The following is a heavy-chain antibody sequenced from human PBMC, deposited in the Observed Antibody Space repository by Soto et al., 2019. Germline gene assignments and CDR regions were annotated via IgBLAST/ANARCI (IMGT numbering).Heavy chain of an antibody. CDR2: MNPNSGNT. D-gene: IGHD3-10*01. CDR3: TRAYGAETFDF. V-gene: IGHV1-8*02. CDR1: GYTFNNHD. J-gene: IGHJ5*01. Sequence: ASVKVSCKASGYTFNNHDIHWVRQAPGHGLEWVGWMNPNSGNTGYAQNFRGRVTMTQNTAIGTAYMELSSLRSDETATYYCTRAYGAETFDFWGQGTRVTVSS.